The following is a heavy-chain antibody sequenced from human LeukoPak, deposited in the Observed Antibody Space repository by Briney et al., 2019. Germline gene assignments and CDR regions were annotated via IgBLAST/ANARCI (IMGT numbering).Heavy chain of an antibody. CDR3: ARPHYYGSGSRVDY. V-gene: IGHV4-59*05. J-gene: IGHJ4*02. CDR2: IYYGGST. Sequence: SETLSLTCTVSGGSISSYYWSWIRQPPGKGLEWIGSIYYGGSTYYNPSLKSRVTISADTSKNQFSLKLSSVTATDTAMYYCARPHYYGSGSRVDYWGQGILVTVSS. CDR1: GGSISSYY. D-gene: IGHD3-10*01.